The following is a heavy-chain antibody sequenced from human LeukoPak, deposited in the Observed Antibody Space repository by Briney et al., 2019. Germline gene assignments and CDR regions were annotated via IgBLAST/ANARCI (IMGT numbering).Heavy chain of an antibody. CDR1: GFTFSNAW. D-gene: IGHD2-15*01. Sequence: PGGSLRLSCAASGFTFSNAWMSWVRQAPGKGLEWVGRIKSKTDGGTTDYAAPVKGRFTISRDDSKNTLYLQMNSLKTEDTAVYYCTTLGYCSGGSCYSALWGQGTLVTVSS. V-gene: IGHV3-15*01. CDR3: TTLGYCSGGSCYSAL. J-gene: IGHJ4*02. CDR2: IKSKTDGGTT.